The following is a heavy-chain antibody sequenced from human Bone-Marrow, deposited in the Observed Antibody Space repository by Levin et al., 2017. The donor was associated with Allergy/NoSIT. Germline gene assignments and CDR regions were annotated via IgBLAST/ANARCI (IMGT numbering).Heavy chain of an antibody. J-gene: IGHJ4*02. CDR3: AKEGLGDPDY. CDR2: ISWNSGNT. V-gene: IGHV3-9*01. CDR1: GFTFEDKS. D-gene: IGHD3-16*01. Sequence: GGSLRLSCAASGFTFEDKSMHWFRQAPGKGLEWVSSISWNSGNTGYGRPVKGRFTISRDNAKKCLYLEMKSLRPEDTALYYCAKEGLGDPDYWGRGTLVTVSS.